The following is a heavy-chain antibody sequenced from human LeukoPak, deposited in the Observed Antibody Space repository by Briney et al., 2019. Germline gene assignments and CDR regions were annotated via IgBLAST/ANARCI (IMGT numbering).Heavy chain of an antibody. D-gene: IGHD6-19*01. Sequence: SQTLSLTCTDSGGSISSGGYYWSWIRQHPGKGLEWIGYIYYSGSTYYNPSLKSRVTISVDTSKNQFSLELSSVTAADTAAYYCAKVRAPSGWFNSDYWGQGTLVTVSS. CDR1: GGSISSGGYY. CDR2: IYYSGST. CDR3: AKVRAPSGWFNSDY. J-gene: IGHJ4*02. V-gene: IGHV4-31*03.